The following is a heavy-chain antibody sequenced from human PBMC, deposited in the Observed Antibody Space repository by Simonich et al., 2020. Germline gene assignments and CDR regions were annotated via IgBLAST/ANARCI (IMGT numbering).Heavy chain of an antibody. J-gene: IGHJ3*02. D-gene: IGHD7-27*01. CDR3: ARGPRWTGDDAFDI. CDR2: SNPNSWGT. Sequence: QVQLVQSGAEVKKPGASVKVSCKASGYTFTGYYMHWVRQAPGQGLEWMEWSNPNSWGTNYAQKFQGRVTMTRDTSISTADMELSRLRSDDTAVYYCARGPRWTGDDAFDIWGQGTMVTVSS. CDR1: GYTFTGYY. V-gene: IGHV1-2*02.